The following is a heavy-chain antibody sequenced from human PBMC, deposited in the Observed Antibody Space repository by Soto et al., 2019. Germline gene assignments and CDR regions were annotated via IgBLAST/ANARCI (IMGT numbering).Heavy chain of an antibody. CDR3: ARTSKFDY. Sequence: QVQLQQWGAGRLKPSETLSLTCAVYGASFSGYYWSWVRQPPGKGLEWIGEINHSGSTNYNPSLKCRVTISVDSSKNQFSLKLSSVTAADTAVYYCARTSKFDYWGQGTLVTVSS. CDR1: GASFSGYY. D-gene: IGHD6-6*01. V-gene: IGHV4-34*01. CDR2: INHSGST. J-gene: IGHJ4*02.